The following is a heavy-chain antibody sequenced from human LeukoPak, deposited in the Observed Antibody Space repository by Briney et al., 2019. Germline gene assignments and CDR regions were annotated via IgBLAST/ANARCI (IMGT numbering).Heavy chain of an antibody. CDR1: GGSISSGSYY. Sequence: SQTLSLTCAVSGGSISSGSYYWSWLRQPAGMGLEWVGRIYTSGSYNYNPSLQSRVTISVDTSKNQFSLKPSSVTAADAAVYYCARESGGAYYYDSGGYFYDAFDIWGQGTMVTVSS. J-gene: IGHJ3*02. CDR3: ARESGGAYYYDSGGYFYDAFDI. CDR2: IYTSGSY. D-gene: IGHD3-22*01. V-gene: IGHV4-61*02.